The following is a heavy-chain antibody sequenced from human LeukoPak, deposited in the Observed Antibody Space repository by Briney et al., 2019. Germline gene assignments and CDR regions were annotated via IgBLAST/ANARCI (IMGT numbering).Heavy chain of an antibody. Sequence: PGGSLRLSCAASGFTFSSYAMHWVRQPPGKGLEWIGEINHSGSTNYNPSLKSRVTISVDTSKNQFSLKLSSVTAADTAVYYCARGAAAGGIDAFDIWGQGTMVTVSS. V-gene: IGHV4-34*01. CDR1: GFTFSSYA. CDR2: INHSGST. J-gene: IGHJ3*02. D-gene: IGHD6-13*01. CDR3: ARGAAAGGIDAFDI.